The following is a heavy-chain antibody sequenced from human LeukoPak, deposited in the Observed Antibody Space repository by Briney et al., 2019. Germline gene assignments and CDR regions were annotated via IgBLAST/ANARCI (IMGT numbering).Heavy chain of an antibody. Sequence: GGSLRLSCAAPGLTFSNYAMTWVRQAPGKGLEWVSSIRGDGGGAVYTDSVKGRFTTSRDNSKDMLYLQMNSLRAEDTALYYCTKDPNGDYIGAFDPWGQGTLVTVSS. CDR1: GLTFSNYA. V-gene: IGHV3-23*01. D-gene: IGHD4-17*01. CDR3: TKDPNGDYIGAFDP. CDR2: IRGDGGGA. J-gene: IGHJ5*02.